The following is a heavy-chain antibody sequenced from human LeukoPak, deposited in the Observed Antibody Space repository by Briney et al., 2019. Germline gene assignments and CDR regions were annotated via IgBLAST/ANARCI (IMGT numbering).Heavy chain of an antibody. D-gene: IGHD3-22*01. CDR1: GFTLSNYG. CDR3: ARDEGDSSGYYPGL. V-gene: IGHV3-33*01. Sequence: GRSLRLSCAASGFTLSNYGMHWVRQAPGKGLEWVAAIWHDGSRKYCAESVKGRFTISRDNARNTVYVQMDSLRAEDTAVYYCARDEGDSSGYYPGLWGQGTLVTVSS. CDR2: IWHDGSRK. J-gene: IGHJ1*01.